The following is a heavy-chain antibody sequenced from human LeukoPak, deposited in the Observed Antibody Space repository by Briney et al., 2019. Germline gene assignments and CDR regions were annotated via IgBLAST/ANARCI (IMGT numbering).Heavy chain of an antibody. D-gene: IGHD5-24*01. Sequence: SVKVSCKASGGTFSSYAISWVRQAPGQGLEWMGGIIPIFGTANYAQKFQDRVTVTTDESTSTAYMELSSLRSEDTAVYYCARSTPDGYNFGFSFDYWGQGTLVTVSS. CDR3: ARSTPDGYNFGFSFDY. CDR1: GGTFSSYA. J-gene: IGHJ4*02. CDR2: IIPIFGTA. V-gene: IGHV1-69*05.